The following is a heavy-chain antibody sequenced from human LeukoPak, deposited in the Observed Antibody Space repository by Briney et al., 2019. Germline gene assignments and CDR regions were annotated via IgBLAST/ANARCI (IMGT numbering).Heavy chain of an antibody. D-gene: IGHD1-26*01. V-gene: IGHV4-59*01. Sequence: SETLSLTCTVSGGSISSYYWSWIRQPPGKGLEWIGYIYYSGSTNYNPSLKSRVTISVDTSKNQFSLKLSSVTAADTAMYYCARAAQSGSYDYWGQGTLVTVSS. CDR2: IYYSGST. CDR1: GGSISSYY. J-gene: IGHJ4*02. CDR3: ARAAQSGSYDY.